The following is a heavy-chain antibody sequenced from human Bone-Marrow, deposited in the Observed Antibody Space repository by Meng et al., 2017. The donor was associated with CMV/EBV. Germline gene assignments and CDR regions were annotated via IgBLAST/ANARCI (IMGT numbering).Heavy chain of an antibody. J-gene: IGHJ5*02. CDR2: IIPILGIA. CDR1: GGTFSSYA. CDR3: ARVPYCSSTSCYRNWFEP. D-gene: IGHD2-2*01. Sequence: SVKVSCKASGGTFSSYAISWVRQAPGQGLEWMGGIIPILGIANYAQKFQGRVTITADKSTSTAYMELSSLRSEDTAVYYCARVPYCSSTSCYRNWFEPWGRGNRVHGAS. V-gene: IGHV1-69*10.